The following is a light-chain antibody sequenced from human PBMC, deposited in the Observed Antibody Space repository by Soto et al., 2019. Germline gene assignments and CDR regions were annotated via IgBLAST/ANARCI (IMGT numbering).Light chain of an antibody. CDR3: QQYGASPWT. Sequence: EIVLTQSPGTLSLSPGEKATLSCRASQSVDSSKLAWYQQRPGQVPRLLLYRASARAAGIPDRISGSGSGTDFTLTISSLAPEDFEVYYCQQYGASPWTFGHGTQVEIK. J-gene: IGKJ1*01. CDR2: RAS. V-gene: IGKV3-20*01. CDR1: QSVDSSK.